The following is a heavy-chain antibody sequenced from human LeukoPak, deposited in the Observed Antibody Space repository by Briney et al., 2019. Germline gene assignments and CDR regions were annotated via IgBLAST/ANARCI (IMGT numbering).Heavy chain of an antibody. CDR1: GYTFTGYY. J-gene: IGHJ4*02. CDR2: INPNSGGT. D-gene: IGHD4-23*01. Sequence: ASVKVSCKASGYTFTGYYMHWVRQAPGQGLEWMGWINPNSGGTNYAQKFQGRVTMTRDTSISTAYMELSRLRSDDTAVYYCARLSTVVTPEVDYWGQGTLVTVSS. CDR3: ARLSTVVTPEVDY. V-gene: IGHV1-2*02.